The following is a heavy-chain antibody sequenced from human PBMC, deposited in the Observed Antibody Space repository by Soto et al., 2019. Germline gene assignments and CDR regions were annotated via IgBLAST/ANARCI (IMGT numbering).Heavy chain of an antibody. Sequence: QVQLVESGGGVVQPGRSLRLSCAASGFTFSSYAMHWVRQAPGKGLEWVAVISYDGSNKYYADSEKGRFTISRDTSKNTLYLQMNSLRAEDTAVYYCARDPVAYCGGDCRTFDYWGQGTLVTVSS. CDR2: ISYDGSNK. D-gene: IGHD2-21*02. CDR1: GFTFSSYA. J-gene: IGHJ4*02. CDR3: ARDPVAYCGGDCRTFDY. V-gene: IGHV3-30-3*01.